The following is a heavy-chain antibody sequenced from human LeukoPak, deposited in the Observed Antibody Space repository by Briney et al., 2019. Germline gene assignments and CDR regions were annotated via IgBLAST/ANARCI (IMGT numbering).Heavy chain of an antibody. J-gene: IGHJ3*02. CDR3: ARDLLRALSGYIPAYAFDI. CDR2: ISSSSSYI. D-gene: IGHD3-22*01. V-gene: IGHV3-21*04. CDR1: GFTFSSYS. Sequence: PGGSLRPSCAASGFTFSSYSMNWVRQAPGKGLEWVSSISSSSSYIYYADSVKGRFTISRDNAKNSLYLQMNSLRAEDTAVYYCARDLLRALSGYIPAYAFDIWGQGTMVTVSS.